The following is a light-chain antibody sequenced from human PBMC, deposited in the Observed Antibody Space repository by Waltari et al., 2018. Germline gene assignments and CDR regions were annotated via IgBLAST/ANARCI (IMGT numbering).Light chain of an antibody. CDR3: LLSFYDIRA. V-gene: IGLV7-46*01. J-gene: IGLJ3*02. CDR1: TGAVTSTHH. CDR2: ATD. Sequence: QAEVTQEPSLTVSPGGTVTLTCGSSTGAVTSTHHPYWFLQKPGQVPRTLIYATDNKHSWKPARFSGSLLGGKAALTLSGAQPEDEAVYYCLLSFYDIRAFGGGTKLTVL.